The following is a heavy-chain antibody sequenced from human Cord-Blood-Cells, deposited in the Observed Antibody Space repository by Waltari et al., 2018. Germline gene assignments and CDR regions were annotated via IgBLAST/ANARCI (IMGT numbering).Heavy chain of an antibody. CDR3: ARRCSSTSCYFRVDY. D-gene: IGHD2-2*01. V-gene: IGHV4-39*01. CDR2: IYYSGST. CDR1: GCSISSSSYY. J-gene: IGHJ4*02. Sequence: QLQLQESGPGLVKPSETLSLTCTVSGCSISSSSYYSGWIRQPPGKGLEWIGSIYYSGSTYYNPSLKSRVTISVDTSKNQFSLKLSSVTAADTAVYYCARRCSSTSCYFRVDYWGQGTLVTVSS.